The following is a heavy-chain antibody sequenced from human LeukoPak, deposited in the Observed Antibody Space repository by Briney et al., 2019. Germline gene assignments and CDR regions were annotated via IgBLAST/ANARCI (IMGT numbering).Heavy chain of an antibody. CDR3: ARVAKGGYDFVN. J-gene: IGHJ4*02. CDR1: AFTFSSYA. V-gene: IGHV3-30*08. Sequence: GRSLRLSCAASAFTFSSYAMHWVRQAPGKGLEWVAVISYDGSNKYYADSVKGRFTISRDNSKNTLYLQMNSLRAEDTAVYYCARVAKGGYDFVNWGQGTLVTVSS. D-gene: IGHD5-12*01. CDR2: ISYDGSNK.